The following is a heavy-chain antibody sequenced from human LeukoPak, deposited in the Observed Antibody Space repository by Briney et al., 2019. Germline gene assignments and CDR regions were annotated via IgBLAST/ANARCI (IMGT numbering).Heavy chain of an antibody. J-gene: IGHJ6*03. CDR2: ITSSGATK. CDR1: GFTFSDYE. CDR3: ARILGNNYYYYYMDV. Sequence: GGSLRLSRAVSGFTFSDYEMTWVRQAPGKGLEWISFITSSGATKYYADSVRGRFAISRDNANNSLYLLVDSLRADDTAVYFCARILGNNYYYYYMDVWGKGTTVTVSS. V-gene: IGHV3-48*03.